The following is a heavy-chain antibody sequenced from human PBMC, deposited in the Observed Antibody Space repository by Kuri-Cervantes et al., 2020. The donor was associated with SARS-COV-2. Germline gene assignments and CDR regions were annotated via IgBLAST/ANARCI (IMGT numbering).Heavy chain of an antibody. D-gene: IGHD3-22*01. CDR1: GYTFTSYA. CDR2: INAGNGNA. J-gene: IGHJ4*02. Sequence: ASVKVSCKASGYTFTSYAMHWVRQAPGQRLEWMGWINAGNGNAKYSQKFQGRVTITRDTSASTAYMQLSSLRSEDTAVYYCARGTFYYDSSGYYFPDYWGQGSLVTVYS. V-gene: IGHV1-3*01. CDR3: ARGTFYYDSSGYYFPDY.